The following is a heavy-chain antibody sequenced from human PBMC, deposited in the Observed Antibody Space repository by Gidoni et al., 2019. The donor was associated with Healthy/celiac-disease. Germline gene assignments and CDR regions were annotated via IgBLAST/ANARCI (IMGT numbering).Heavy chain of an antibody. V-gene: IGHV4-39*01. CDR2: ISYSGST. Sequence: QLQLQESGPGLVKPSETLSLTCTVPGGSISSSSYYWGWIRQPPGKGLEWIGSISYSGSTYYNPSLKSRVTISVDTSKNQFSLKLSSVTAADTAVYYCARRNSSGYWVYWGQGTLVTVSS. CDR3: ARRNSSGYWVY. CDR1: GGSISSSSYY. D-gene: IGHD3-22*01. J-gene: IGHJ4*02.